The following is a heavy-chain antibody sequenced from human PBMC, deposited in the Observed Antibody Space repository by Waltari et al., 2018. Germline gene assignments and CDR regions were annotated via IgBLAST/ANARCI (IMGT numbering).Heavy chain of an antibody. V-gene: IGHV3-30*02. CDR1: GFTFSSYG. J-gene: IGHJ4*02. CDR2: IRYDGSNK. D-gene: IGHD2-8*01. CDR3: AKGPNIGLDY. Sequence: QVQLVESGGGVVQPGGSLRLSCAASGFTFSSYGLHWVRQAPGKGLEWVAFIRYDGSNKYYADSVKGRFTISRDNSKNTLYLQMNSLRAEDTAVYYCAKGPNIGLDYWGQGTLVTVSS.